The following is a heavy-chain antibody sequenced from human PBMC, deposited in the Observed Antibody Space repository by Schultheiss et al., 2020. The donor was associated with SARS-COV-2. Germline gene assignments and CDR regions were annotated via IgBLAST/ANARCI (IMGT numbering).Heavy chain of an antibody. Sequence: SETLSLTCTVSGGSISSGGYYWSWIRQAPGAGLEWIGYIHSTGSTYYNPSLKSRVTISVDTSKNQFSLKLSSVTAADTAVYYCARDGRKIPAAIEWFDPWGQGTLVTVSS. J-gene: IGHJ5*02. CDR2: IHSTGST. V-gene: IGHV4-61*08. CDR3: ARDGRKIPAAIEWFDP. D-gene: IGHD2-2*01. CDR1: GGSISSGGYY.